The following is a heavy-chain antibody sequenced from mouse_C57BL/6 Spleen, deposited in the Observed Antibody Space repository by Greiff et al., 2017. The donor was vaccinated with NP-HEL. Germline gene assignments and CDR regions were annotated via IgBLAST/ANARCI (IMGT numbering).Heavy chain of an antibody. D-gene: IGHD2-2*01. CDR2: IDPSDSET. CDR3: AREGYDVRAMNY. CDR1: GYTFTSYW. Sequence: VQLQQSGAELVRPGSSVKLSCKASGYTFTSYWMHWVKQRPIQGLEWIGNIDPSDSETHYNQKFKDKASLTVDKSSSTAYMQLSSLTSEDSAVYYWAREGYDVRAMNYWGQGTSVTVSS. J-gene: IGHJ4*01. V-gene: IGHV1-52*01.